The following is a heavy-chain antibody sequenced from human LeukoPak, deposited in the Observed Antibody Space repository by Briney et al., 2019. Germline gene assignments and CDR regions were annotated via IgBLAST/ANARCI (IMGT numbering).Heavy chain of an antibody. CDR2: IYSGGST. CDR3: ARNLAMMPYDAFDI. Sequence: GGSLRLSCAASGFTVSSNYMSWVRQAPGKGLEWVSVIYSGGSTYYADSVKGRFTISRDNSKNTLYLQMNSLRAEDTAVYYCARNLAMMPYDAFDIWGQGTMVTVSS. D-gene: IGHD3-22*01. V-gene: IGHV3-53*01. CDR1: GFTVSSNY. J-gene: IGHJ3*02.